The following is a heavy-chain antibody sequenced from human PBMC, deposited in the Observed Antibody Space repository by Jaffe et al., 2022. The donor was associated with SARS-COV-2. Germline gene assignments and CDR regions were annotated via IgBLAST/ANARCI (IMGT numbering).Heavy chain of an antibody. Sequence: EVQLVESGGGLVKPGGSLRLSCAASGFTLSSYSINWVRQAPGKGLEWVSSISSSSSYTYYADSAKGRFTISRDNAKNSLSLQMNSLRAEDTAVYYCARGTIFPRPDYYYYMDVWGRGTTVTVSS. CDR2: ISSSSSYT. CDR3: ARGTIFPRPDYYYYMDV. V-gene: IGHV3-21*01. CDR1: GFTLSSYS. D-gene: IGHD3-9*01. J-gene: IGHJ6*03.